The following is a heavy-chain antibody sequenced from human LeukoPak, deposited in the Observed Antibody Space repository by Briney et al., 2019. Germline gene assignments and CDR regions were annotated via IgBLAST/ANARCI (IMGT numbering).Heavy chain of an antibody. CDR2: INWNGGST. CDR3: ARSVLLWFGEVSFFDY. CDR1: GFTFDDYG. D-gene: IGHD3-10*01. Sequence: PGGSLRLSCAASGFTFDDYGMSWVRQAPGKGLKWVSGINWNGGSTGYADSVKGRFTISRDNAKNSLYLQMNSLRAEDTALYYCARSVLLWFGEVSFFDYWGQGTLVTVSS. V-gene: IGHV3-20*04. J-gene: IGHJ4*02.